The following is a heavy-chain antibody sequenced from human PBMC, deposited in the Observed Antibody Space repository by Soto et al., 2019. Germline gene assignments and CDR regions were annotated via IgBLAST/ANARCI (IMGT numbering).Heavy chain of an antibody. V-gene: IGHV3-21*01. D-gene: IGHD3-9*01. J-gene: IGHJ3*02. CDR3: ARDLHDILTGYYRADAFDI. Sequence: EVQLVESGGGLVKPGGSLRLSCAASGFTFSSYNMNWVRQAPGKGLEWVSSISSSSSYIYYADSVKGRFTISRDNAKNSLYLQMNSLRAEDTAVYYCARDLHDILTGYYRADAFDIWGQGTMVTVST. CDR1: GFTFSSYN. CDR2: ISSSSSYI.